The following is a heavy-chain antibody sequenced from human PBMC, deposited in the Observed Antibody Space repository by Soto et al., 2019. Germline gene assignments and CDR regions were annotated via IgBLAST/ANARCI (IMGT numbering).Heavy chain of an antibody. D-gene: IGHD3-9*01. CDR3: ARWQPYYDILPGYRDYFDY. V-gene: IGHV4-34*01. J-gene: IGHJ4*02. CDR1: GGSFSGYY. Sequence: PSETLSLTCAVYGGSFSGYYWSWIRQPPGKGLEWIGEINHSGSTNYNPSLKSRVTISVDTSKNQFSLKLSSVTAADTAVYYCARWQPYYDILPGYRDYFDYWGKGTLVTVSS. CDR2: INHSGST.